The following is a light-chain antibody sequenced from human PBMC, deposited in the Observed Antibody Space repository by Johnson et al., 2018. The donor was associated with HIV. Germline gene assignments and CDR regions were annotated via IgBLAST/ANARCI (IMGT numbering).Light chain of an antibody. V-gene: IGLV1-51*02. CDR3: GVWDASLSAYV. CDR1: SSNIENYF. Sequence: QPVLTQPPSVSAAPGQRVNISCSGHSSNIENYFVSWYQQLPGAAPRLLIYEDYKRPSGIPDRFSGSKSGASATLGITGLQTGDEANYYCGVWDASLSAYVFGTGTKVTVL. J-gene: IGLJ1*01. CDR2: EDY.